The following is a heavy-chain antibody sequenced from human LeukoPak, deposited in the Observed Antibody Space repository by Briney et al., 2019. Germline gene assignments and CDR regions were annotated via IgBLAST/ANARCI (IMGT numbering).Heavy chain of an antibody. CDR3: AREGYYDFWSGYYSGHYYYYYMDV. CDR1: GFTFSSYA. D-gene: IGHD3-3*01. Sequence: PGGSLRLSCAASGFTFSSYAMHWVRQAPGKGLEYVSAISSNGGSTYYANSVKGRFTISRDNSKNTLYLQMGSLRAEDMAVYYCAREGYYDFWSGYYSGHYYYYYMDVWGKGTTVIVSS. CDR2: ISSNGGST. V-gene: IGHV3-64*01. J-gene: IGHJ6*03.